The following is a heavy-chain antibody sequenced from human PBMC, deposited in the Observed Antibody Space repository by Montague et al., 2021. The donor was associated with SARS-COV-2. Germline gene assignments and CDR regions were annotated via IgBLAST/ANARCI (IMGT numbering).Heavy chain of an antibody. CDR1: GDSISTYY. CDR2: IYYNWYT. D-gene: IGHD3-22*01. V-gene: IGHV4-59*01. J-gene: IGHJ3*02. CDR3: ARGGATYYYDTSGYVNAFDT. Sequence: SETLSLTCTVSGDSISTYYWSWIRQPPGKGLEWIGYIYYNWYTNYNPSLKSRVTISVDTSKNQFSLRLSSVTVADTAVYFCARGGATYYYDTSGYVNAFDTWGQGTMVTVSS.